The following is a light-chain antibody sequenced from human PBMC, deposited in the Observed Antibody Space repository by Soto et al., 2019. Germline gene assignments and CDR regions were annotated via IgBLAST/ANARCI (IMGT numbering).Light chain of an antibody. V-gene: IGLV4-60*02. CDR1: RGHSTYI. CDR2: LDRSGSY. J-gene: IGLJ3*02. CDR3: ESLYSDTHKV. Sequence: QLVLTQSSSASASLGSSVKLTCILSRGHSTYIIAWHQQQPGKAPRFLMTLDRSGSYNRGSGVPDRFSGSSSGADRYLAGSGLQIEDVGDYYWESLYSDTHKVFGGGTKVTV.